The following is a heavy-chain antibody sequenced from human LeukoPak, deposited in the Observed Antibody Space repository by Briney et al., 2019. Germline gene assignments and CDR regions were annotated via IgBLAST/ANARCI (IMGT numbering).Heavy chain of an antibody. Sequence: GGSLRLSCGVSGFTVSDNYMTWVRQAPGKGLEWVSVIYKDGSTYYADSVKGRFTISRDNSKNTVYLQLNSLRDEDTAVYYCASAVVATDQDPPFDYWGQGTLVTVSS. CDR1: GFTVSDNY. CDR2: IYKDGST. V-gene: IGHV3-53*01. J-gene: IGHJ4*02. D-gene: IGHD5-12*01. CDR3: ASAVVATDQDPPFDY.